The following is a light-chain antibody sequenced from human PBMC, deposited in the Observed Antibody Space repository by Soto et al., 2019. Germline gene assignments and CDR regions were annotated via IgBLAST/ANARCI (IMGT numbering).Light chain of an antibody. V-gene: IGKV3-20*01. J-gene: IGKJ1*01. CDR3: QQYGTSPWT. CDR1: QSVSSNY. CDR2: IAS. Sequence: EIVLTQSPGTLSLFAGERATLSCRATQSVSSNYLAWYQQKPGQAPRLLIYIASRRATAMPDRFSGSGSGTDFTLTISRLEPEDFAVYYCQQYGTSPWTFGQGTKVEIK.